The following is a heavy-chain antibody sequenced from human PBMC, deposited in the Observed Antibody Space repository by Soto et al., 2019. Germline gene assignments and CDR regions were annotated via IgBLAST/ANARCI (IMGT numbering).Heavy chain of an antibody. V-gene: IGHV3-30*18. CDR1: GFTFSNYA. CDR2: ISSDGSEK. J-gene: IGHJ4*02. CDR3: ANSWTTLTTGFDG. Sequence: GGSLRLSCVASGFTFSNYAMHWVRQAPGKGLGWVAVISSDGSEKYYLDSVRDRFTISRDNSKNTLYLQMNNLRPEDTAMYYCANSWTTLTTGFDGWGQGALVTISS. D-gene: IGHD4-17*01.